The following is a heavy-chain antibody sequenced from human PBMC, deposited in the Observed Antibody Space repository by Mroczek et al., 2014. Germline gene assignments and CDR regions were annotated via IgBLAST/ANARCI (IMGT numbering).Heavy chain of an antibody. CDR3: ARGAVYYDSSGYYYFDY. V-gene: IGHV4-59*01. J-gene: IGHJ4*02. CDR2: IYYSGST. CDR1: GGSISSYY. D-gene: IGHD3-22*01. Sequence: QVQLQQWGPGLVKPSETLSLTCTVSGGSISSYYWSWIRQPPGKGLEWIGYIYYSGSTNYNPSLKSRVTISVDTSKNQFSLKLSSVTAADTAVYYCARGAVYYDSSGYYYFDYWGQGTLVTVSS.